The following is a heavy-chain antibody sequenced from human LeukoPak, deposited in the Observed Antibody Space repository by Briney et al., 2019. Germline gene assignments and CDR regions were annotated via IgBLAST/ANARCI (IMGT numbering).Heavy chain of an antibody. CDR1: GFTFSSYG. D-gene: IGHD6-19*01. Sequence: PGRSLRLSGAASGFTFSSYGMHWVRQAPGKGLEWVAVISYDGSNKYYADSVKGRFTISRDNSKNTLYLQMNSLRAEDTAVYYCAKDGTNLYSSGWAADYWGQGTLVTVSS. V-gene: IGHV3-30*18. CDR2: ISYDGSNK. J-gene: IGHJ4*02. CDR3: AKDGTNLYSSGWAADY.